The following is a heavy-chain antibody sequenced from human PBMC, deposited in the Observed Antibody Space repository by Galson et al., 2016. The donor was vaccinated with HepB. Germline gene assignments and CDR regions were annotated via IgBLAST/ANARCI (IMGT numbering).Heavy chain of an antibody. V-gene: IGHV6-1*01. CDR1: GDSVSSVAAI. CDR2: TYYRSKWYN. D-gene: IGHD4/OR15-4a*01. J-gene: IGHJ5*02. Sequence: CAISGDSVSSVAAIWNWMRQSPSGGLEWLGRTYYRSKWYNEGAPSVKGRINISPDTSKNQFSLQLSSVTPEDTAIYYCARAGAGNAAGLFDTWGQGTPVTVSS. CDR3: ARAGAGNAAGLFDT.